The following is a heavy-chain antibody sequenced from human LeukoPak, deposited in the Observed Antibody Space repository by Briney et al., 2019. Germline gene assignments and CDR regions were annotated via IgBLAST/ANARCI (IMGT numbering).Heavy chain of an antibody. V-gene: IGHV3-30*18. D-gene: IGHD3-10*01. CDR3: AKGAGY. J-gene: IGHJ4*02. CDR2: ISYDGSNK. Sequence: GGSLRLSCAASGFTFSSYGMHWVRQAPGKGLEWVAVISYDGSNKYYADSVKGRFTISRDNSKNTLYLQMNGLRAEDTAVYYCAKGAGYWGQGTLVTVSS. CDR1: GFTFSSYG.